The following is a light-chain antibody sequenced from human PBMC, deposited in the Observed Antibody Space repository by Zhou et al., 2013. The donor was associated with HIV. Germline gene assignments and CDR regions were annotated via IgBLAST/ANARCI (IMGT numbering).Light chain of an antibody. J-gene: IGKJ1*01. CDR3: HQHGKSPRT. CDR2: DAS. Sequence: EIVLTQSPATLSLSPGERATLSCRASQSVSSSLAWFQQKFGQAPRLLIYDASNRATGIPDRFSGSGSWTDFTLTITRLEPDDFAVYFCHQHGKSPRTFGQGTKLEIK. V-gene: IGKV3-11*01. CDR1: QSVSSS.